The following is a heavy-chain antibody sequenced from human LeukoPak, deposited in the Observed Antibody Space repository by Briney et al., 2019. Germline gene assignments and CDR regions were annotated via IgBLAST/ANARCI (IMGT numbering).Heavy chain of an antibody. Sequence: ASVKVSCKVAGYTLTELSIHWVRQGPGKGLEWMGGFDPEDEDAIYAQKFQGRVTMTEDTSIDTAYMELSSLRSEDTAVYYCATELTYYYGSGRGGGAFDIWGQGTMVTVSS. CDR3: ATELTYYYGSGRGGGAFDI. CDR2: FDPEDEDA. J-gene: IGHJ3*02. D-gene: IGHD3-10*01. V-gene: IGHV1-24*01. CDR1: GYTLTELS.